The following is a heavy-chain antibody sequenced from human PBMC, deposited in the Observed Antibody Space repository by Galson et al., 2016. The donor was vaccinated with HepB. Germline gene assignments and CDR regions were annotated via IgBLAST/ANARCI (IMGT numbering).Heavy chain of an antibody. CDR1: GFSLTTSSLG. V-gene: IGHV2-5*02. J-gene: IGHJ1*01. D-gene: IGHD2-2*01. Sequence: PALVKPTQTLTLTCTFSGFSLTTSSLGVGWIRQAPGEALEWLAFIYSDEGERYNPSLQTRLTITKDTSKNQVVLTMTGLDPTDTATYFCAYGGYAGGHFFQNWGQGTPVIVSS. CDR3: AYGGYAGGHFFQN. CDR2: IYSDEGE.